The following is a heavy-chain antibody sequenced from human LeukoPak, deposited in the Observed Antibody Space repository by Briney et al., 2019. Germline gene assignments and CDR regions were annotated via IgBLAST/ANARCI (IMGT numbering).Heavy chain of an antibody. D-gene: IGHD6-19*01. J-gene: IGHJ3*02. V-gene: IGHV4-59*01. CDR1: GGSISSFY. Sequence: SETLSLTCTVSGGSISSFYWSWIRQPPGKGLEWIGYIYYSGSTNYNPSLKSRVTISVDTSKNQFSLKLSSVTAADTAVYYCARDNRVIAVAGTIGAFDIWGQGTMVTVSS. CDR3: ARDNRVIAVAGTIGAFDI. CDR2: IYYSGST.